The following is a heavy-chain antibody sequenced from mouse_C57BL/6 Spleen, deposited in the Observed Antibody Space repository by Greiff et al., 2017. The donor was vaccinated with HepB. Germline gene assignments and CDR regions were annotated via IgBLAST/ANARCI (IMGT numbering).Heavy chain of an antibody. D-gene: IGHD1-2*01. Sequence: EVQLQQSGPELVKPGASVKISCKASGYSFTGYYMNWVKQSPEKSLEWIGEINPSTGGTTYNQKFKAKATLTVDKSSSTAYMQLKSLTSEDSAVYYCARSTITTALDYWGQGTTLTVSS. CDR3: ARSTITTALDY. J-gene: IGHJ2*01. CDR1: GYSFTGYY. CDR2: INPSTGGT. V-gene: IGHV1-42*01.